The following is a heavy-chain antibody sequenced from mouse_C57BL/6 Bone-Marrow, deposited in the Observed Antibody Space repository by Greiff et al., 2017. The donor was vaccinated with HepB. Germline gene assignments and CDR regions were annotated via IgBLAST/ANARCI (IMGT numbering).Heavy chain of an antibody. CDR3: ARTPYGNPSYYYAMDY. J-gene: IGHJ4*01. CDR2: IYPGSGNT. V-gene: IGHV1-76*01. Sequence: QVQLQQSGAELVRPGASVKLSCKASGYTFTDYYINWVKQRPGQGLEWIARIYPGSGNTYYNEKFKGKATLTAEKSSSDAYMQLSSLTSEDSAVYFCARTPYGNPSYYYAMDYWGQGTSVTVSS. CDR1: GYTFTDYY. D-gene: IGHD2-1*01.